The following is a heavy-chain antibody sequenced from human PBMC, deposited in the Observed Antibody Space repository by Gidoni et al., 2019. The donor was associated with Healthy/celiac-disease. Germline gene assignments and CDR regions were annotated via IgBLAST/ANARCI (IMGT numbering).Heavy chain of an antibody. CDR2: ISGSGGST. D-gene: IGHD3-3*01. Sequence: EVQLLEAGGGLVQPGVSLRISCAASGFTFRSYAMRWVRQAPGKGLEWVSAISGSGGSTYYADSVKGRFTISRDNSKNTLYLQMTSLRAEDTAVYYCAKVSHDFWSGYNDYWGQGTLVTVSS. CDR1: GFTFRSYA. V-gene: IGHV3-23*01. J-gene: IGHJ4*02. CDR3: AKVSHDFWSGYNDY.